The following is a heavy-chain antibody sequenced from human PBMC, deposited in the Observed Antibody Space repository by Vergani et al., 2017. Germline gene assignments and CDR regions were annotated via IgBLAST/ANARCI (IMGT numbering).Heavy chain of an antibody. CDR2: INPNSGGT. CDR1: GYTFTGYY. CDR3: ARYKTLTGDVWSAFDI. V-gene: IGHV1-2*04. D-gene: IGHD7-27*01. Sequence: QVQLVQSGAEVKKPGASVKVSCKASGYTFTGYYMHWVRQAPGQGLEWMGWINPNSGGTNYAQKFQGWVTMTRDTSISTAYMELSRLRSDDTAVYYWARYKTLTGDVWSAFDIWGQGTMVTVSS. J-gene: IGHJ3*02.